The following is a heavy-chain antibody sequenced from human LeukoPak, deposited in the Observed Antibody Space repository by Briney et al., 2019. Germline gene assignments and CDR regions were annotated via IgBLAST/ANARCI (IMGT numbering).Heavy chain of an antibody. J-gene: IGHJ4*02. V-gene: IGHV3-64*01. CDR1: GFTFSSHG. Sequence: PGTSLRLSCAASGFTFSSHGMHWVRQAPGKGLEYVSAISTNGGSTYYANSVKGRFTISRDDPKNTLDLQMGSLRPEDMAVYYCARGFRYYGSGIDYWGQGTLVTVSS. CDR2: ISTNGGST. CDR3: ARGFRYYGSGIDY. D-gene: IGHD3-10*01.